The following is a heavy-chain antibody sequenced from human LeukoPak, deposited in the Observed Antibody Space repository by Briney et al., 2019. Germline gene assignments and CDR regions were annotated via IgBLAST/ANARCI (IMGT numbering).Heavy chain of an antibody. V-gene: IGHV3-23*01. D-gene: IGHD3-10*01. CDR1: GFTFSHYA. J-gene: IGHJ4*02. CDR2: INDGDDGP. CDR3: TRSLNYFTSGTSRRDFDS. Sequence: QPGGSLRLSCTASGFTFSHYAMIWVRQTPGKGRERVLAINDGDDGPYYADSVKGRFTISRDNSKNTLFLQMNNLRAEDTALYYCTRSLNYFTSGTSRRDFDSWGQGTLVTVSS.